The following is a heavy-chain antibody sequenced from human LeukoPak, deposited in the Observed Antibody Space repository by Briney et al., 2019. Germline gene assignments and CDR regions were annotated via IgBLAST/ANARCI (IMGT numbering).Heavy chain of an antibody. D-gene: IGHD1-26*01. CDR2: ISSSSSYI. J-gene: IGHJ4*02. V-gene: IGHV3-21*01. CDR1: GFTFSSYS. Sequence: GGSLRLSCAASGFTFSSYSMNWVRQAPGKGLEWFSSISSSSSYIYYADSVKGRFTISRDNAKNSLYLQMNSLRAEDTAVYYCAGGIVGADYWGQGTLVTVSS. CDR3: AGGIVGADY.